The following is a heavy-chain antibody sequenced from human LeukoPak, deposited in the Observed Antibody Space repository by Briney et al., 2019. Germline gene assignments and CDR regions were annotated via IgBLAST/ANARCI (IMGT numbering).Heavy chain of an antibody. J-gene: IGHJ4*02. CDR2: INPNSGGT. D-gene: IGHD3-3*01. CDR3: ARDFTARDYDFWSGYYSGAFDH. CDR1: GYTFTGYY. V-gene: IGHV1-2*02. Sequence: ASVKVSCKASGYTFTGYYMHWVRQAPGQGLEWMGWINPNSGGTNYAQKFQGRVTMTRDTSISTAYMELSRLRSDDTAVYYCARDFTARDYDFWSGYYSGAFDHWGQGTLVTVSS.